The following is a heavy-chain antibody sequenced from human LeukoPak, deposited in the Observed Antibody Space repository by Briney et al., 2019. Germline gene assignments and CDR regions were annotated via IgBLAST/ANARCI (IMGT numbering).Heavy chain of an antibody. D-gene: IGHD6-19*01. CDR2: INQRRDT. J-gene: IGHJ2*01. CDR3: ARHGWHAWYFDL. V-gene: IGHV4-34*01. Sequence: SETLSLTCVVYGESFSGYSWSWIRQPPGKGLEWIGEINQRRDTNYNPSLKSRVTISIDASKNQFSLKLSSVTAADTAVYYCARHGWHAWYFDLWGRGTLVTVSS. CDR1: GESFSGYS.